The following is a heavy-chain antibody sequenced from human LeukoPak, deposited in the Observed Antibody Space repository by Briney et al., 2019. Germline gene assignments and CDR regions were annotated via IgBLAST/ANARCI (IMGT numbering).Heavy chain of an antibody. CDR2: IYYSGST. V-gene: IGHV4-39*01. CDR1: GGSISSSSYY. J-gene: IGHJ4*02. CDR3: ARRQEGYCSSTSCYIYDY. Sequence: SETLSLTCTVSGGSISSSSYYWGWIRQPPGKGLEWIGSIYYSGSTYYNPSLKSRVTISVDTSKNQFSLKLSSVTAADTAVYYCARRQEGYCSSTSCYIYDYWGQGTLVTVSS. D-gene: IGHD2-2*02.